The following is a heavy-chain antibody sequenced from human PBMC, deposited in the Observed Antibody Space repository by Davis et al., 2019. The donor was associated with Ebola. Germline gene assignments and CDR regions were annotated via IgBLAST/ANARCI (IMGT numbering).Heavy chain of an antibody. D-gene: IGHD1-1*01. Sequence: ASVKVSCKASGYTFTSYGITWVRQAPGQGLEWMGWINPHNGDTNYAQNVQGRVTMTTDTSTTTAYMEVGSLRSDDTAVYYCARAQFPTTSDHWGQGTLVTVSS. J-gene: IGHJ4*02. CDR2: INPHNGDT. V-gene: IGHV1-18*04. CDR3: ARAQFPTTSDH. CDR1: GYTFTSYG.